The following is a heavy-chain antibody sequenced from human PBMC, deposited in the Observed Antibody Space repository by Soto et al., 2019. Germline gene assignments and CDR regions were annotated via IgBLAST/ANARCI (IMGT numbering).Heavy chain of an antibody. Sequence: ASVKVSCKASRYSFTDYHIHWVRQAPGQGLEWLGRINPKSGGTSTAQKFQGWVTMTTDTSISTASMELTRLTSDDTTIYYCARGDSTDCSNGVCSFFYNHDMDVWGQGTTVTVSS. CDR1: RYSFTDYH. CDR3: ARGDSTDCSNGVCSFFYNHDMDV. V-gene: IGHV1-2*04. J-gene: IGHJ6*02. CDR2: INPKSGGT. D-gene: IGHD2-8*01.